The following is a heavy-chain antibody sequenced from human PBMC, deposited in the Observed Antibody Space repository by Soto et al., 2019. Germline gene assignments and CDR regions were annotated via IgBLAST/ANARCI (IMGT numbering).Heavy chain of an antibody. Sequence: PGGSLRLSCAASGFSFRNYAMSWVRQAPGKGLEWISTLTGSSSNIYYADSVKGRFTISRDNSKNTLYLQMNSLRAEDTAVYYCAKELNLGIDYWGQGTLVTVSS. CDR2: LTGSSSNI. CDR1: GFSFRNYA. J-gene: IGHJ4*02. CDR3: AKELNLGIDY. V-gene: IGHV3-23*01.